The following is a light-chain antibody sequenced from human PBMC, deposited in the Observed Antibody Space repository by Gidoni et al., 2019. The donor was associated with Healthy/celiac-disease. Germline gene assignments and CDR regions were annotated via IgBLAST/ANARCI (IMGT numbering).Light chain of an antibody. CDR1: QSISSY. J-gene: IGKJ1*01. CDR3: QPSYSTWT. CDR2: AAS. V-gene: IGKV1-39*01. Sequence: DIQMTQSPSSRSASVGDRVTITCRASQSISSYLNGYQQKPGKAPKLLIYAASSLQSGGPSRFSGSGSGTDFTLTISSLQPEDFATYYCQPSYSTWTFGQGTKVEIK.